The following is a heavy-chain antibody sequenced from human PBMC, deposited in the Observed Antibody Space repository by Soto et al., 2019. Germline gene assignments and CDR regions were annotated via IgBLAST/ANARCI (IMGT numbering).Heavy chain of an antibody. J-gene: IGHJ4*02. CDR2: ISAYNGNT. D-gene: IGHD3-3*01. Sequence: ASVKVSCKASGYTFTRYGISWVRQAPGQGLEWMGWISAYNGNTNFAQKFQGRLTMTTDTSTSTAYLELRSLKADDTAVYYCARVLPKTTILGVGTADEGGPGTLVTVFS. CDR3: ARVLPKTTILGVGTADE. CDR1: GYTFTRYG. V-gene: IGHV1-18*01.